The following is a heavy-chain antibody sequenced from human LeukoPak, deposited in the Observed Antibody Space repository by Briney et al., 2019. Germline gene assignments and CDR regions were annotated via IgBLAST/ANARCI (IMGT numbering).Heavy chain of an antibody. CDR3: AIVISTTGHDY. J-gene: IGHJ4*02. Sequence: SETLSLTCAVSGYPISSGDYWGWIRQPPGKGPEWIGSVFHTGGSYYIPSLKSRVTISVDTSKNQFSLEVSSVTAADTAIYYCAIVISTTGHDYWGPGTLVTVSS. CDR2: VFHTGGS. D-gene: IGHD4-11*01. V-gene: IGHV4-38-2*01. CDR1: GYPISSGDY.